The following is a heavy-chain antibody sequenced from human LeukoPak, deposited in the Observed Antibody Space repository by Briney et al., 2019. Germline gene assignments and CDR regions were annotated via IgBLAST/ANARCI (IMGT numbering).Heavy chain of an antibody. J-gene: IGHJ4*02. D-gene: IGHD1-26*01. Sequence: GGSLRLSCAASGFTFSSYAMHWVRQAPGKGLEWVAVISYDGSNKYYADSVKGRFTISRDNSKNTLYLQMNSLRAEDTAVNYCARGSGSYGGMFIDYWGQGTLVTVSS. CDR2: ISYDGSNK. CDR1: GFTFSSYA. V-gene: IGHV3-30-3*01. CDR3: ARGSGSYGGMFIDY.